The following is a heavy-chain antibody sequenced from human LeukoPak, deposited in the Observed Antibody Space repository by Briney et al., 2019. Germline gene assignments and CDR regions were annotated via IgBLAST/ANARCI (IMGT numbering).Heavy chain of an antibody. CDR2: ISSSGSTI. D-gene: IGHD5-12*01. J-gene: IGHJ4*02. V-gene: IGHV3-48*03. CDR1: GFTFSSYE. CDR3: ARGLVATIAPFDY. Sequence: GGSLRLSCAASGFTFSSYEMSWVRQAPGKGLEWVSYISSSGSTIYYADSVKGRFTISRDNAKNSLYLQMNSLRAEDTAVYYCARGLVATIAPFDYWGQGTLVTVSS.